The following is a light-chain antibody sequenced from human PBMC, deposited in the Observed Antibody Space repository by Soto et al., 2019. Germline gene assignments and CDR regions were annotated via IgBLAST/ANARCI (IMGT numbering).Light chain of an antibody. CDR1: PGPVTNGHY. V-gene: IGLV7-46*01. J-gene: IGLJ2*01. Sequence: QTVVTQEPSLTVSPGGTVTLTCGSSPGPVTNGHYPCWIQQKPGQAPRTLIYDTSNRQSWTPARFSGSLLGDKAALTLSGAQPEDEAAYYCLFFYCGVHVVFGGGTKLTVL. CDR3: LFFYCGVHVV. CDR2: DTS.